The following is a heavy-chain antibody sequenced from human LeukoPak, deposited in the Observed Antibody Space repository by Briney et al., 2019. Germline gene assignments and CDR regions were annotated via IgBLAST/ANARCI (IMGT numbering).Heavy chain of an antibody. J-gene: IGHJ3*02. CDR2: IKHDGSEK. V-gene: IGHV3-7*01. D-gene: IGHD3-16*02. CDR1: GLTFTNYW. Sequence: GGSLRLSCAASGLTFTNYWMTWVRQAPGKGLEWVANIKHDGSEKYYVDSVKGRFTISRDNAKNSPYLQMNSLRAEDTAVYYCARDSLHPRRLSDAFDIWGQGTMVTVSS. CDR3: ARDSLHPRRLSDAFDI.